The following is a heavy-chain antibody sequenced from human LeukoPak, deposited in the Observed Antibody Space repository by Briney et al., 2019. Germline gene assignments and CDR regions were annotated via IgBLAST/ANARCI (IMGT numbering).Heavy chain of an antibody. V-gene: IGHV1-69*02. CDR3: ARMPCSGGSCYPDY. Sequence: SVKVSCKASGGTFSRYTISWVRQAPGQGLEWMGRIIPILGIANYAQKFQGRVTITADKSTSTAYMELSSLRSEDTAVYYCARMPCSGGSCYPDYWGQGTLVTVSS. CDR2: IIPILGIA. D-gene: IGHD2-15*01. J-gene: IGHJ4*02. CDR1: GGTFSRYT.